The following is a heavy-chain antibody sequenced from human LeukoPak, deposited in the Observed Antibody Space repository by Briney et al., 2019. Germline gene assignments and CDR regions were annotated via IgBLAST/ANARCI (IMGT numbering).Heavy chain of an antibody. J-gene: IGHJ6*03. D-gene: IGHD1-1*01. V-gene: IGHV4-59*01. CDR3: ARVSPGGTTIYYYYYYMDV. CDR1: GGSISSYY. Sequence: SETLSLTCTVSGGSISSYYWSWIRQPPGKGLEWIGYIYYSGGTNYNPSLKSRVTISVDTSKNQFSLKLSSVTAADTAVYYCARVSPGGTTIYYYYYYMDVWGKGTTVTVSS. CDR2: IYYSGGT.